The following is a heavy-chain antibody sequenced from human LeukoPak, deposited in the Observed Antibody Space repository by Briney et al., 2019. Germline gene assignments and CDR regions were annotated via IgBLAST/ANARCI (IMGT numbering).Heavy chain of an antibody. Sequence: SETLSLTCTVSGGSISSGGYYWSWIRQHPGKGLEWIGYIHHSGSTYYNPSLKSRLIISLDTSKNQFSLKLNSVTAADTAVYYCANYGSGSYRFDPWGQGTLVTVSS. CDR1: GGSISSGGYY. D-gene: IGHD3-10*01. CDR2: IHHSGST. V-gene: IGHV4-31*03. J-gene: IGHJ5*02. CDR3: ANYGSGSYRFDP.